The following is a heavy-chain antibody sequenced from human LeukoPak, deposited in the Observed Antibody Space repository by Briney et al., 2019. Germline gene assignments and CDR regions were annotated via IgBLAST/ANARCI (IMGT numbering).Heavy chain of an antibody. CDR3: ARVTTGHFDY. V-gene: IGHV1-46*01. CDR2: INPSGGST. Sequence: ASVKVSCKASGYTFTSYYMHWVRQAPGRGLEWMGIINPSGGSTSYAQKFQGRVTMTRDTSTSTVYMELSSLRSGDTAVYYCARVTTGHFDYWGQGTLVTVSS. J-gene: IGHJ4*02. D-gene: IGHD4-11*01. CDR1: GYTFTSYY.